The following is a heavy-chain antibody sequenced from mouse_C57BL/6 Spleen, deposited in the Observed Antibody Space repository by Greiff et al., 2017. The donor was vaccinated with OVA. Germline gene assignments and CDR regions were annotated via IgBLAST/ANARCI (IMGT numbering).Heavy chain of an antibody. D-gene: IGHD1-1*01. Sequence: EVKLMESGGGLVKPGGSLKLSCAASGFTFTSYAMSWVRQTPEKRLEWVATISDGGSYTYYPDNVKGRFTISRDNAKNNLYLQMSHLKSEDTAMYYCAGVPSTVVAPYYAMDYWGQGTSVTVSS. J-gene: IGHJ4*01. CDR1: GFTFTSYA. CDR3: AGVPSTVVAPYYAMDY. CDR2: ISDGGSYT. V-gene: IGHV5-4*03.